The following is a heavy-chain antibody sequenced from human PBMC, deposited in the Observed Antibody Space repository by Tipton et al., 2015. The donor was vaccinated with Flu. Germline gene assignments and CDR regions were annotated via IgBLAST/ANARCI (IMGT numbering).Heavy chain of an antibody. J-gene: IGHJ5*02. CDR1: GYSISSGYY. D-gene: IGHD3-10*01. Sequence: TLSLTCTVSGYSISSGYYWGWIRQPPGKGLEWIGSIYHSGSTYYNPSLKSRVTISVDTSKNQFSLKLSSVTAADTAVSYCARGTLWFGDTSGWFDPWGQGTLVTVSS. CDR2: IYHSGST. V-gene: IGHV4-38-2*02. CDR3: ARGTLWFGDTSGWFDP.